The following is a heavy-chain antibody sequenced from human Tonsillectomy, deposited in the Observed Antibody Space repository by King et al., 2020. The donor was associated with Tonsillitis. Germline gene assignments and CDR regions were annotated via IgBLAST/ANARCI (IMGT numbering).Heavy chain of an antibody. Sequence: QLQESGPGLVKPSETLSLTCTVSCGSLSSSSCYWGWIRQPPGKGLGWIGGISYCWGTYYNPSLKSRLTISVDTSKNQFSLNLSSVTAADTAVYYCARQWFGELPLLDYWGQGTLVTVSS. D-gene: IGHD3-10*01. J-gene: IGHJ4*02. CDR1: CGSLSSSSCY. V-gene: IGHV4-39*01. CDR3: ARQWFGELPLLDY. CDR2: ISYCWGT.